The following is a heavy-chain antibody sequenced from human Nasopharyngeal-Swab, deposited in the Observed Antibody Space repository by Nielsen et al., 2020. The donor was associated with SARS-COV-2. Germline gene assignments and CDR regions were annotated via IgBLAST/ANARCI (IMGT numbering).Heavy chain of an antibody. CDR2: LNTGGST. D-gene: IGHD3-10*01. Sequence: WGSLRLSCAASGLTVSSTYMGWVRRAPGKGLEWLSILNTGGSTYYADSVEGRFTISRDTSENTLYLQMDNLGVEDTAVYYCVTDPTYGSGTYFYYWGQGARVTVSS. CDR3: VTDPTYGSGTYFYY. CDR1: GLTVSSTY. J-gene: IGHJ4*02. V-gene: IGHV3-53*01.